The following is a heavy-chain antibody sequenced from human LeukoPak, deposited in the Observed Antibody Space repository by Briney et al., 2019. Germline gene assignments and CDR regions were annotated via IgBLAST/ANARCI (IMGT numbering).Heavy chain of an antibody. CDR2: ISYNGSNK. D-gene: IGHD6-13*01. CDR3: ARDLSSSWYYIDV. Sequence: QAGRSLRLSCAVSGFTFSNYAMHWVRQGPGKGLEWVTVISYNGSNKSYADSVKGRFTISRDNSKNTLYLQMNSLRAEDTAVYYCARDLSSSWYYIDVWGKGTTVRVSS. J-gene: IGHJ6*03. CDR1: GFTFSNYA. V-gene: IGHV3-30*04.